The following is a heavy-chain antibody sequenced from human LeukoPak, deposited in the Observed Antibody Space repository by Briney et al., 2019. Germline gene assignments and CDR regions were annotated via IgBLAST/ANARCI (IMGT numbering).Heavy chain of an antibody. CDR2: IWYDGSNK. D-gene: IGHD6-19*01. Sequence: PGGSLRLSCAASGFTFSSYGMHWVRQAPGKGLERVAVIWYDGSNKYYADSVKGRFTISRDNSKNTVYLQMNSLRAEDTAVFYCTTDDISVAGTGGYWGQGTLVTVSS. V-gene: IGHV3-30*02. J-gene: IGHJ4*02. CDR1: GFTFSSYG. CDR3: TTDDISVAGTGGY.